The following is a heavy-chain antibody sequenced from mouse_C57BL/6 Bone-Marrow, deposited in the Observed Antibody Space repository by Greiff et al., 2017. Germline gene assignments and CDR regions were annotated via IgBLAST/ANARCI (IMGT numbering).Heavy chain of an antibody. CDR3: ASRGGDFDY. J-gene: IGHJ2*01. Sequence: EVQLVESGGDLVKPGGSLKLSCAASGFTFSSYGMSWVRQTPDKRLEWVATISSGGSYTYYPDSVKGRFTISRDNAKNTLYLQMSSLKSEDTAMYYCASRGGDFDYWGQGTTLTVSS. V-gene: IGHV5-6*01. CDR2: ISSGGSYT. CDR1: GFTFSSYG.